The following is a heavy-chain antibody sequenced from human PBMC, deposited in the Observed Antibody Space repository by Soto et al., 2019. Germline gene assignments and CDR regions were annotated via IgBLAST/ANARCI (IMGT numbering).Heavy chain of an antibody. CDR1: GGSFSGHT. J-gene: IGHJ6*02. Sequence: SETLSLTCAVYGGSFSGHTWIWIRQSPGMGLEWIGEINHAGSPTYNPSLKSRVAMSVDTSKNQFSLKLTSVTAADTGVYFCARGYPVTISGVVIKSGLDVWGQGTTVS. CDR3: ARGYPVTISGVVIKSGLDV. D-gene: IGHD3-3*01. V-gene: IGHV4-34*01. CDR2: INHAGSP.